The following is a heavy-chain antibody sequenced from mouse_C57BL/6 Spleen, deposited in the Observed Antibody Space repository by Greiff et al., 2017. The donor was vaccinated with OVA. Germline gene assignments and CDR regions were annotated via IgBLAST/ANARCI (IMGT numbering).Heavy chain of an antibody. CDR3: ARWAYVDY. J-gene: IGHJ2*01. CDR2: ISSGSSTI. CDR1: GFTFSDYG. Sequence: EVKLVESGGGLVKPGGSLKLSCAASGFTFSDYGMHWVRQAPEKGLEWVAYISSGSSTIHYADTVKGRFTISRDNAKNTLFLQMTSRRAEDTAMYYCARWAYVDYWGQGTTLTVSS. V-gene: IGHV5-17*01.